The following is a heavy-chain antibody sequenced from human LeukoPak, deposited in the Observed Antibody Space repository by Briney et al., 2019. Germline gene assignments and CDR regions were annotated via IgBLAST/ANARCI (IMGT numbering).Heavy chain of an antibody. CDR2: IYYSGST. V-gene: IGHV4-59*01. CDR1: GGSISSYY. Sequence: SETLSLTCTVSGGSISSYYWSWLRQPPGKGLEWLGYIYYSGSTNYNPSLKSRVTISVDTSKNQFSLKLNSVTAADTAVYYCARGLQVGNTGYYFDYWGQGTLVTVSS. J-gene: IGHJ4*02. D-gene: IGHD1-26*01. CDR3: ARGLQVGNTGYYFDY.